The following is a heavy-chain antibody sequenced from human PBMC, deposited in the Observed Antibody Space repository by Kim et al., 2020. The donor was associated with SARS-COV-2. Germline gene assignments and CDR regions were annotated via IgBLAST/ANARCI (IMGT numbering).Heavy chain of an antibody. CDR1: GFTFSSYG. Sequence: GGSLRLSCAASGFTFSSYGMHWVRQAPGKGLEWVAVIWYDGSNKYYADSVKGRFTISRDNSKNTLYLQMNSLRAEDTAVYYCARDSGVVPAVPNYDYYGMEVWGEGTTVTVSS. CDR3: ARDSGVVPAVPNYDYYGMEV. CDR2: IWYDGSNK. V-gene: IGHV3-33*01. J-gene: IGHJ6*04. D-gene: IGHD2-2*01.